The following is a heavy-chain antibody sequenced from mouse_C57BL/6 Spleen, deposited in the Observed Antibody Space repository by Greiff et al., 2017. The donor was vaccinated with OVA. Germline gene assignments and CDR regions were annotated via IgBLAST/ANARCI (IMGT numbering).Heavy chain of an antibody. Sequence: EVKVVESEGGLVQPGSSMKLSCTASGFTFSDYYMAWVRQVPEKGLEWVANINYDGSSTYYLDSLKSRFISSRDNAKNILYLQMSSLKSEDTATYYCARARYYGSMDYWGQGTSVTVSS. CDR1: GFTFSDYY. CDR3: ARARYYGSMDY. CDR2: INYDGSST. D-gene: IGHD1-1*01. J-gene: IGHJ4*01. V-gene: IGHV5-16*01.